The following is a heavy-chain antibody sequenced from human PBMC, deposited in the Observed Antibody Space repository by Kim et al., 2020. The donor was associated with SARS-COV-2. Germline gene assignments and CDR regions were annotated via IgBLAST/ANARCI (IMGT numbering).Heavy chain of an antibody. D-gene: IGHD6-13*01. CDR1: GGSISSSSYY. CDR2: IYYSGST. Sequence: SETLSLTCTVSGGSISSSSYYWGWIRQPPGKGLEWIGSIYYSGSTYYNPSLKSRVTISVDTSKNQFSLKLSSVTAADTAVYYCARHEAAAGITPYNWYDPWGQGTLVTVSS. J-gene: IGHJ5*02. CDR3: ARHEAAAGITPYNWYDP. V-gene: IGHV4-39*01.